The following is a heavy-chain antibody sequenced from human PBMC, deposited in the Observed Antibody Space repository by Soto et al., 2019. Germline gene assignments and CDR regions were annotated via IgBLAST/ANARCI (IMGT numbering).Heavy chain of an antibody. CDR3: AREDYSNPPGDYMDV. V-gene: IGHV3-7*01. D-gene: IGHD4-4*01. Sequence: PGGSLRLSCAASGFTFSSYWMSWVRQAPGKGLEWVANIKQDGSEKYYVDSVKGRFTISRDNAKNSLYLQMNSLRAEDTAVYYCAREDYSNPPGDYMDVWGKGTTVTVSS. CDR1: GFTFSSYW. CDR2: IKQDGSEK. J-gene: IGHJ6*03.